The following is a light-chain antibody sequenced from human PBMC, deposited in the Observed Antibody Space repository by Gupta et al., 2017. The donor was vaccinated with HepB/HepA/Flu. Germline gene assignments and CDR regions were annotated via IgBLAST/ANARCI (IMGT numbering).Light chain of an antibody. Sequence: EIVMTQSPATLSVSPGERATLSCRASQSVTSNLAWYQQKPGQAPRLLIYGASTRATGIPARFSGSESGTEFTLIISSLQSEDFALYYCQQYNNWPSITFGQGTRLEIK. CDR2: GAS. J-gene: IGKJ5*01. CDR1: QSVTSN. V-gene: IGKV3-15*01. CDR3: QQYNNWPSIT.